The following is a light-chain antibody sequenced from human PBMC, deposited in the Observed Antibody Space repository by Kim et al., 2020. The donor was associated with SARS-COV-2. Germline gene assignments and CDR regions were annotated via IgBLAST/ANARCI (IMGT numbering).Light chain of an antibody. V-gene: IGLV3-1*01. Sequence: SYELTQPPSVSVSPGQTASITCSGEKLEDKFACWYQQKPGQSPVLVIYQDAKRPSGIPERFSGSNSGNPATLTISGAQAMDEADYYCQAWDSSTVVFGGGTQLTVL. CDR1: KLEDKF. J-gene: IGLJ2*01. CDR2: QDA. CDR3: QAWDSSTVV.